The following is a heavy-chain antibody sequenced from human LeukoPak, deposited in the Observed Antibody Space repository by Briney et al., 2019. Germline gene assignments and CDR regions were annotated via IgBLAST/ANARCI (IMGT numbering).Heavy chain of an antibody. J-gene: IGHJ4*02. D-gene: IGHD6-19*01. CDR2: IIPILGIA. CDR3: AREGYNSGWYP. Sequence: ASVKVSCKASGGTFSSYAISWVRQAPGQGLEWMGRIIPILGIANYAQKFQGRVTITADKSTSTAYMELSSLRSEDTAVYYCAREGYNSGWYPWGQGTLVTVSS. V-gene: IGHV1-69*04. CDR1: GGTFSSYA.